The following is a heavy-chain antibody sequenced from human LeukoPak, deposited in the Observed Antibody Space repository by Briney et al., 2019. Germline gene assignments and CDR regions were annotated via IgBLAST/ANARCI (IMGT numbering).Heavy chain of an antibody. D-gene: IGHD1-7*01. V-gene: IGHV1-24*01. CDR2: FDPEDGET. CDR1: GYTLTELS. CDR3: ATLIGTTWYFDY. Sequence: GASVKVSCKVSGYTLTELSMHWVRQAPGKGLEWMGGFDPEDGETIYAQKFQGRVTMTEDTSTDTAYMELSSLRSEDTAVYYCATLIGTTWYFDYWGQGTLVTVSS. J-gene: IGHJ4*02.